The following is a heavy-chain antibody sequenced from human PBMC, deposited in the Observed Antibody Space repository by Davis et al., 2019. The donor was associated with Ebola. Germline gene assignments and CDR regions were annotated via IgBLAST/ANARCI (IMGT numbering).Heavy chain of an antibody. CDR2: LYRGGRT. CDR3: ARSNPFVGMDI. CDR1: GFTVSDNY. Sequence: PGGSLRLSCAVSGFTVSDNYMAWVRQAPGKGLEWVSVLYRGGRTSYADSVRGRFTISRHHSNNTLYLQMNSLRPDDTAMCYCARSNPFVGMDIWGQGTTVIVSS. J-gene: IGHJ6*02. V-gene: IGHV3-53*04.